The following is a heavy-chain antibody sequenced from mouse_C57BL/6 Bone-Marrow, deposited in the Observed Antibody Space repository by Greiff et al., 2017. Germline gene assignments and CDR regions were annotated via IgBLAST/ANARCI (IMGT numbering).Heavy chain of an antibody. CDR1: GFTFSDYG. V-gene: IGHV5-17*01. J-gene: IGHJ3*01. Sequence: EVQGVESGGGLVKPGGSLKLSCAASGFTFSDYGMHWVRQAPAKGLEWVAYISSGSSTIYYADTVKGRFTLSRDNAKTTLFLQMTSLRSEDTAMYYCARRKGYYGSSTPFAYWGQGTLVTVSA. CDR2: ISSGSSTI. D-gene: IGHD1-1*01. CDR3: ARRKGYYGSSTPFAY.